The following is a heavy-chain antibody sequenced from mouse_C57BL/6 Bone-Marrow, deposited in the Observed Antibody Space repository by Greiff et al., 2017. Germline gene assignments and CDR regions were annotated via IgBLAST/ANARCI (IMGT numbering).Heavy chain of an antibody. V-gene: IGHV1-59*01. D-gene: IGHD2-3*01. J-gene: IGHJ3*01. CDR1: GYTFTSYW. CDR2: IDPSDSYT. CDR3: ARRDGYYWFAY. Sequence: QVQLQQPGAELVRPGTSVTLSCKASGYTFTSYWMHWVKQRPGQGLEWIGVIDPSDSYTNYNQKFKGKATLTVDTSSSTAYMQLSSLTSEDSAVYYCARRDGYYWFAYWGQGTLVTVSA.